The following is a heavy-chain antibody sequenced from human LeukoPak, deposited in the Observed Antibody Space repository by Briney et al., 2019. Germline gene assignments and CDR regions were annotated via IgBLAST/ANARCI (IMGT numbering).Heavy chain of an antibody. CDR2: IKYDGSST. V-gene: IGHV3-74*01. Sequence: GGSLRLSCAASGFTFSSYSMNWVRQAPGKGLVWVSRIKYDGSSTNYADSVKGRFTISRDNAKNTLYLQMNTLRAEDTAVYYCTRRGAASDAFDIWGQGTMVTVSS. J-gene: IGHJ3*02. D-gene: IGHD3-16*01. CDR1: GFTFSSYS. CDR3: TRRGAASDAFDI.